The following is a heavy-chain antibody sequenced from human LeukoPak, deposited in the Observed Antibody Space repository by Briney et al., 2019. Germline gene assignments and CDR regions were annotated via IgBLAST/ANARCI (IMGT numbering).Heavy chain of an antibody. D-gene: IGHD5-18*01. Sequence: AGTLRLSCAASGFTFSSDSMNWVRQAPGKGLEWDSSISSSSSYIYYADSVRGRFTISRDNAKNSLYLQMNSLRAEDTAVYYCAREPDTAMVREPFDYWGQGTLVTVSS. CDR3: AREPDTAMVREPFDY. CDR1: GFTFSSDS. V-gene: IGHV3-21*01. CDR2: ISSSSSYI. J-gene: IGHJ4*02.